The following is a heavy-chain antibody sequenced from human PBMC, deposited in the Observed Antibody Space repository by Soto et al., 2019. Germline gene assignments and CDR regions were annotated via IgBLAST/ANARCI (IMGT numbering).Heavy chain of an antibody. J-gene: IGHJ6*03. Sequence: GASVKVSCKASGYTFTSYGISWVRQAPGQGLEWMGWISAYNGNTNYAQKLQGRVTMTTDTSTSTAYMELRSLRSDDTAVYYCARSPVLRFLEWLPDPYYYYYMDVWGKGTTLTVSS. CDR2: ISAYNGNT. CDR3: ARSPVLRFLEWLPDPYYYYYMDV. V-gene: IGHV1-18*01. CDR1: GYTFTSYG. D-gene: IGHD3-3*01.